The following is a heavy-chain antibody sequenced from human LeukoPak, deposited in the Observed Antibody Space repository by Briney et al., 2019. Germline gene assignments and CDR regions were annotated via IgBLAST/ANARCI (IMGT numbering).Heavy chain of an antibody. Sequence: GGSLRLSCAASGFTFNYAWMSSVRQAPGKGLEWVGRIKSKTDGETTDYAAPVKGRFTISRDDSKNTLYLQMNSLKTEDTALYYCTTAPSGYAYMNGWHLDYWGQGALVTVSS. D-gene: IGHD5-18*01. CDR1: GFTFNYAW. CDR3: TTAPSGYAYMNGWHLDY. V-gene: IGHV3-15*01. J-gene: IGHJ4*02. CDR2: IKSKTDGETT.